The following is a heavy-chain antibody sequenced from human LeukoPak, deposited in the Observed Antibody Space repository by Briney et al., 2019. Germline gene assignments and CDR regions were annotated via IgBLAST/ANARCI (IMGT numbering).Heavy chain of an antibody. CDR2: VRYDGTSE. CDR3: AKVYNYGRDY. Sequence: PGGSLRLSCAASGFTFSNHGMHWVRQAPGKGLEWVAFVRYDGTSEYYADSVKGRFTISRDNSKNTLYLQMNSLRAEDTAVYYCAKVYNYGRDYWGQGTLVTVSS. D-gene: IGHD5-18*01. V-gene: IGHV3-30*02. J-gene: IGHJ4*02. CDR1: GFTFSNHG.